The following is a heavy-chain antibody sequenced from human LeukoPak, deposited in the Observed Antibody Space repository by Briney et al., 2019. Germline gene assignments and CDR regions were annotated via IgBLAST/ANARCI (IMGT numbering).Heavy chain of an antibody. CDR2: INPNSGGT. V-gene: IGHV1-2*02. Sequence: ASVKVSCKASGYTFTGYYMHWVRQAPGQGLEWMGWINPNSGGTNYAQKFQGRVTMTRDTSISTAYTELSRLRSDDTAVYYCARAFQLRSVGHGYWGQGTLVTVSS. D-gene: IGHD2-2*01. CDR3: ARAFQLRSVGHGY. J-gene: IGHJ4*02. CDR1: GYTFTGYY.